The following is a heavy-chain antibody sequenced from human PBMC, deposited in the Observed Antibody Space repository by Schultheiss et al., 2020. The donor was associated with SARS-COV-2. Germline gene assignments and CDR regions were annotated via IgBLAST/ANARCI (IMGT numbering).Heavy chain of an antibody. CDR3: ARPLAGGQFKSHSWFDP. J-gene: IGHJ5*02. CDR1: GFSFSSYG. CDR2: LSYDGGNK. Sequence: GESLKISCAASGFSFSSYGMHWVRQAPGKGLEWVALLSYDGGNKLYADSVKGRFTISRDNARNTIYLQMNSLRVEDTAVYYCARPLAGGQFKSHSWFDPWGQGTLVTVSS. D-gene: IGHD1-26*01. V-gene: IGHV3-30*03.